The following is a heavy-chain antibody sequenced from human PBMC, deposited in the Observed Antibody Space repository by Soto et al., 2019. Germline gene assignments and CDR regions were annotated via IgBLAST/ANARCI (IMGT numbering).Heavy chain of an antibody. CDR3: VDRLHSSSPGY. CDR2: IYWNDDE. CDR1: GFSLSTSGVG. V-gene: IGHV2-5*01. J-gene: IGHJ4*01. D-gene: IGHD6-13*01. Sequence: QITLKESGPTLVKPTQTLTLTCTFSGFSLSTSGVGVGWIRQPPGKALEWLALIYWNDDERYSQSLKSRLTIPQDTAKNQVVLTMTNMHPVDTATYYCVDRLHSSSPGYCGQGTLVTVSS.